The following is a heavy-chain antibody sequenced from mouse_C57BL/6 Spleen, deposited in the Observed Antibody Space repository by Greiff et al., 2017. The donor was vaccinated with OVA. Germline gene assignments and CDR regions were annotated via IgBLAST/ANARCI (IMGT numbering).Heavy chain of an antibody. Sequence: VQLQQPGAELVRPGSSVKLSCKASGYTFTSYWMDWVKQRPGQGLEWIGNIYPSDSETHYNQKFKDKATLTVDKSSSTAYMQLSSLTSEDSAVYYCARAPITTVVDYYAMDYWGQGTSVTVSS. CDR2: IYPSDSET. V-gene: IGHV1-61*01. J-gene: IGHJ4*01. CDR1: GYTFTSYW. CDR3: ARAPITTVVDYYAMDY. D-gene: IGHD1-1*01.